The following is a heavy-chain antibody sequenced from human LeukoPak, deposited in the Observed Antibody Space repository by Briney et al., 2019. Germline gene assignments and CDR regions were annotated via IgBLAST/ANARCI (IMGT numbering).Heavy chain of an antibody. CDR3: ASYIRAPFDI. J-gene: IGHJ3*02. D-gene: IGHD3-10*01. Sequence: GGSLRLSSAAYGFTFSSYEMNWVRQAPGKGLEWVSYISNRGTTIYYADSVKGRFTIPRDNAKSSLYLQMYSLRAEDTAVYYCASYIRAPFDIWGQGTMVTISS. V-gene: IGHV3-48*03. CDR2: ISNRGTTI. CDR1: GFTFSSYE.